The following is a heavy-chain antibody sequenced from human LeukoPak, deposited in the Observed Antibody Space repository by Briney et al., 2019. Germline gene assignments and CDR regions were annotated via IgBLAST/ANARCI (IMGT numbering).Heavy chain of an antibody. CDR3: VKGMVVVPTAPLDY. D-gene: IGHD2-2*01. Sequence: PGGSLRLSCSASGFIFSSHAMHWVRQAPGKGLEYVSAISSNGGSTYHADSVKGRFTISRDNSKNTLYLQMSSLRTEDTAVYYCVKGMVVVPTAPLDYWGQGTPVTVSS. J-gene: IGHJ4*02. CDR1: GFIFSSHA. CDR2: ISSNGGST. V-gene: IGHV3-64D*09.